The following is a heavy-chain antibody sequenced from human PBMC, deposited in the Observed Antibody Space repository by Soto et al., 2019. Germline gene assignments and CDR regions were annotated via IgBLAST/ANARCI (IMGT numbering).Heavy chain of an antibody. Sequence: PGESLKISCKGSGYTFSNCWIGWVRQMPGKGLEWMGIIYPGDSDTRYSPSFQGQVTISADKSISTAYPQWSSLKASDTAMYYCARHGRWELSPVRFDYWGQGTLVTVSS. D-gene: IGHD1-26*01. J-gene: IGHJ4*02. CDR1: GYTFSNCW. CDR2: IYPGDSDT. V-gene: IGHV5-51*01. CDR3: ARHGRWELSPVRFDY.